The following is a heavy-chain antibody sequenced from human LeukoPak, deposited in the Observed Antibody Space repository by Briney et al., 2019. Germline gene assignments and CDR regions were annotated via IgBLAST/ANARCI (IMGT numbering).Heavy chain of an antibody. Sequence: GGSLRLSCAASGFTFNTYAMSWVRQAPGKGLEWVSAISGSGGSTYYADSVKGRFTISRDNSKNTLYLQMNSLRAEDAAVYYCAKDQYYYDSSGYCDYWGQGTLVTVSS. CDR3: AKDQYYYDSSGYCDY. D-gene: IGHD3-22*01. J-gene: IGHJ4*02. CDR2: ISGSGGST. CDR1: GFTFNTYA. V-gene: IGHV3-23*01.